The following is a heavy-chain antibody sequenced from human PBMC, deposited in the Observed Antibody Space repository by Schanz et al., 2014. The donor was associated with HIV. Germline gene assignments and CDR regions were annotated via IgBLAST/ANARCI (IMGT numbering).Heavy chain of an antibody. CDR1: GFSFRAYV. J-gene: IGHJ6*02. CDR2: ISETGGST. Sequence: VQLVESGGGLVRPGGSLRLSCAVSGFSFRAYVMSWVRQAPGKGLEWVSSISETGGSTYYAASVRGRFSISRDTSKETLSLQMNSLRAEDTAVYYCALVGVWYYYGMDVWGHGTTVAVSS. CDR3: ALVGVWYYYGMDV. D-gene: IGHD2-8*01. V-gene: IGHV3-23*04.